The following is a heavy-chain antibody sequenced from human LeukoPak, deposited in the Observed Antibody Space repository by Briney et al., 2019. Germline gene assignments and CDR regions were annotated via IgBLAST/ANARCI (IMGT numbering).Heavy chain of an antibody. CDR2: INPNSGGT. V-gene: IGHV1-2*06. J-gene: IGHJ6*02. CDR1: GFTFSSYA. Sequence: PGGSLRLSCAASGFTFSSYAMHWVRQAPGQGLEWMGRINPNSGGTNYAQKFQGRVTMTRDTSISTAYMELSRLRSDDTAVYYCARDLGYDILTDAPQYYYYYYGMDVWGQGTTVTVSS. D-gene: IGHD3-9*01. CDR3: ARDLGYDILTDAPQYYYYYYGMDV.